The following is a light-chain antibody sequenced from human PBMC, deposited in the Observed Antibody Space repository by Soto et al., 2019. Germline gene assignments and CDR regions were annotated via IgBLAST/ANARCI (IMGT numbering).Light chain of an antibody. J-gene: IGKJ5*01. CDR2: TAS. Sequence: DIQMTQSPSTLSGSVGDRVIITCRASQSIGSWLAWYQQQPGKVPKLLIYTASTLQSGVPSRFSGSGSGAEFTLTISRLEPEDFAVYYCQQYGSSSTFGQGTRLEIK. CDR1: QSIGSW. V-gene: IGKV1-5*03. CDR3: QQYGSSST.